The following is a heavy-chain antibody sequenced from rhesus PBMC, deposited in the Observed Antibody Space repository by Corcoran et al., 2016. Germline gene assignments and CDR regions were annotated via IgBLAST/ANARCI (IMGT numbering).Heavy chain of an antibody. Sequence: QVQLQESGPGVVKPSETLSLTCAVSGGSISDSYWWIWIRQPPGKGLEWIGYIYGSSTSTNYNPSLKSRVTISKDTSKNQFSLKLNSVTAADTAVYYCARGAYHWGQGVLVTVSS. J-gene: IGHJ4*01. CDR1: GGSISDSYW. D-gene: IGHD4-11*01. CDR2: IYGSSTST. V-gene: IGHV4S10*01. CDR3: ARGAYH.